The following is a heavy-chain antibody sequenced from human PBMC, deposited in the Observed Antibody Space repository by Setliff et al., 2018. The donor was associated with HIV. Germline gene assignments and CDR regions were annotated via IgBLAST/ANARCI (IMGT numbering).Heavy chain of an antibody. Sequence: ASVKVSCKASGYTFTSYHMYWVRQAPGQGLEWMGSINPSGGSTSHAQKFQGRVNMTRDTSTSTAYMELSSLRSEDTAVYYCARDRVRITIFGANDASDIWGQGTMVTVSS. V-gene: IGHV1-46*01. CDR2: INPSGGST. CDR1: GYTFTSYH. J-gene: IGHJ3*02. D-gene: IGHD3-3*01. CDR3: ARDRVRITIFGANDASDI.